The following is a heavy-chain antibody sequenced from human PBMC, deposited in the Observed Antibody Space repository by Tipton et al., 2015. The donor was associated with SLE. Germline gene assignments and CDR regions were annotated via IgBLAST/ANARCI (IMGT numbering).Heavy chain of an antibody. D-gene: IGHD1-26*01. Sequence: GSLRLSCAASGFTVSSNYMSWVRQAPGKGLEWVSVIYSGGSTYYADSVKGRFTISRDNSKNTLYLQMNSLRAEDTAVYYCAKAVKLLDYYYYYMDVWGKGTTVTVSS. CDR3: AKAVKLLDYYYYYMDV. CDR1: GFTVSSNY. V-gene: IGHV3-53*01. J-gene: IGHJ6*03. CDR2: IYSGGST.